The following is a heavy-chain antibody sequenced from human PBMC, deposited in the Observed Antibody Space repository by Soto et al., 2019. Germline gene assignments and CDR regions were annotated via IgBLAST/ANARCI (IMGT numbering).Heavy chain of an antibody. Sequence: GGSLRLSCAASGFTFSSYWMSWVRQAPEKGLEWVSNINNNSNNIYYVDSVKGRFTISRDNAKNSLYLQMNSLRAEDTAVYYCARDWAGGTMDAFDIWGQGTMVTVSS. CDR2: INNNSNNI. CDR3: ARDWAGGTMDAFDI. CDR1: GFTFSSYW. V-gene: IGHV3-48*01. J-gene: IGHJ3*02. D-gene: IGHD1-7*01.